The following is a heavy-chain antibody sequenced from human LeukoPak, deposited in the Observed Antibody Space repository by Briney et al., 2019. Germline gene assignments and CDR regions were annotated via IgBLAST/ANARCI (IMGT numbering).Heavy chain of an antibody. CDR1: GFTFSVYA. V-gene: IGHV3-23*01. D-gene: IGHD2-2*02. Sequence: PGGSLRLSCAASGFTFSVYAMSWVRQAPGKGLEWVSAISGSAGATYYADSVKGRFTISRDNSKNTLYLQMNSLRAEEQAVYYCAKDSCLRNSTSCYSSSENYYYYYMDVWGKGTTVTVSS. J-gene: IGHJ6*03. CDR3: AKDSCLRNSTSCYSSSENYYYYYMDV. CDR2: ISGSAGAT.